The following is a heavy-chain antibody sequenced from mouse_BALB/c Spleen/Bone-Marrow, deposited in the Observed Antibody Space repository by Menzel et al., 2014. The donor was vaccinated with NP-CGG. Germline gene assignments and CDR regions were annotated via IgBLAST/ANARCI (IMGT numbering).Heavy chain of an antibody. CDR2: INPDRSTI. J-gene: IGHJ1*01. CDR1: GFDFSRYW. V-gene: IGHV4-1*02. Sequence: EVQLLASGSGMVQPGGFLKLSGAASGFDFSRYWLSWVRQAPWKGLEWIDEINPDRSTINYTPSLKDKFIISRDNAKNTLYLQMSKVRSEDTALYYCAREGDGSYWYFDVWGAGTTVTVSS. CDR3: AREGDGSYWYFDV. D-gene: IGHD2-3*01.